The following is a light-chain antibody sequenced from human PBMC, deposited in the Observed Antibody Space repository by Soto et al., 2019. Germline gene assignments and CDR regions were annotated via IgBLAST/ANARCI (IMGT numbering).Light chain of an antibody. CDR2: STN. V-gene: IGLV8-61*01. J-gene: IGLJ3*02. CDR1: SGSVSASYY. CDR3: VLHLGSGISM. Sequence: QTVVTQEPSFSVSPGGTVTLTCGLSSGSVSASYYPSWYQQTPGQAPRTLIYSTNTRSPGVLDRFSGSILGNKAALTIRGAQTDDECDYYCVLHLGSGISMFGGGTKLTVL.